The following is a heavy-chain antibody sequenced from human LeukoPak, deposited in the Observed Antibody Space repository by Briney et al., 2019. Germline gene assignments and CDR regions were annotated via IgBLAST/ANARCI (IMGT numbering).Heavy chain of an antibody. CDR1: GFTFSSYG. CDR2: IWYDGSNK. CDR3: ARIGAGSSRDY. J-gene: IGHJ4*02. D-gene: IGHD6-13*01. Sequence: SLRLSCAASGFTFSSYGMHWVRPAPGKGLAWVAVIWYDGSNKYYADSVKGRFTISRDSSKNSLYLQMNSLRAEDTAVYYLARIGAGSSRDYWGQGTLVTVSS. V-gene: IGHV3-33*01.